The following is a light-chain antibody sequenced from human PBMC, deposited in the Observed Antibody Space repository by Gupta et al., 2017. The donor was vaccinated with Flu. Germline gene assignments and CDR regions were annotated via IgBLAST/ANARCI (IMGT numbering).Light chain of an antibody. J-gene: IGKJ2*03. Sequence: EVVLIQSPATLSLSPGERATLSCRASQSVSSYLAWYQQKPGQAPRLLIYDASNRATGIPARFSGSGSGTDFTLTISSLEPEDFAVYYCQQRSNWPPGFGQGTKLEIK. CDR2: DAS. CDR3: QQRSNWPPG. CDR1: QSVSSY. V-gene: IGKV3-11*01.